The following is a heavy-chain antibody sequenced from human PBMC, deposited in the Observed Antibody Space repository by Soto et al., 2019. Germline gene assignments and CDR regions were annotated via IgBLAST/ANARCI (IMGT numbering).Heavy chain of an antibody. CDR1: GFTFSSYA. J-gene: IGHJ5*02. Sequence: PGGSLRLSCAASGFTFSSYAMSWVRQAPGKGLEWVSAISGSGGSTYYADSVKGRLTISRDNAKNSLYLQMNSLRAEDTAVYYCARHPERIAQIGWFDPWGQGTLVTVSS. CDR3: ARHPERIAQIGWFDP. D-gene: IGHD6-13*01. CDR2: ISGSGGST. V-gene: IGHV3-23*01.